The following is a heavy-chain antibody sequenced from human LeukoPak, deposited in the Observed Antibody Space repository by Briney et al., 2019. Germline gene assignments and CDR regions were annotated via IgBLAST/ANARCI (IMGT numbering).Heavy chain of an antibody. V-gene: IGHV3-30-3*01. CDR2: ISYDGSNK. Sequence: PGGSLRLSCAASGFTFSSYAMHWVRQAPGKGLEWVAVISYDGSNKYYADSVKGRFTISRDNSKNTLYLQMNSLRAEDTAVYYCARGQSRWLKPLVDYWGQGTLVTVSS. CDR1: GFTFSSYA. J-gene: IGHJ4*02. CDR3: ARGQSRWLKPLVDY. D-gene: IGHD5-12*01.